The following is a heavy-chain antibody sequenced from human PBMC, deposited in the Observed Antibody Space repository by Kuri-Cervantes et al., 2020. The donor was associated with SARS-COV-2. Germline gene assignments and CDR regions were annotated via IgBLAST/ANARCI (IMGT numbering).Heavy chain of an antibody. V-gene: IGHV3-33*08. CDR2: IWYDGSNK. D-gene: IGHD3-22*01. Sequence: GGSLRLSCSASGFTFSSYAMHRVRQAPGKGLEWVAVIWYDGSNKYYADSVKGRFTISRDNSKNTLYLQMNSLRAEDTAVYYCARATPYYCDSSGYKGYFDYWGQGTLVTVSS. CDR3: ARATPYYCDSSGYKGYFDY. J-gene: IGHJ4*02. CDR1: GFTFSSYA.